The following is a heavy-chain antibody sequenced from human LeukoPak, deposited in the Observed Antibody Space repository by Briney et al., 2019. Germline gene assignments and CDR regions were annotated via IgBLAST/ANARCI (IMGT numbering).Heavy chain of an antibody. V-gene: IGHV4-61*02. CDR2: NYTSGST. Sequence: SQTLSGKETGPGGSIRSGEYYWIWIHHPSAKLPLWVGRNYTSGSTNYNPSLKSRVTISVDTSKNQFSLKLSSVTAADTAVYYCAREVLRFLEWLPSYDAFDIWGQGTMVTVSS. CDR1: GGSIRSGEYY. J-gene: IGHJ3*02. CDR3: AREVLRFLEWLPSYDAFDI. D-gene: IGHD3-3*01.